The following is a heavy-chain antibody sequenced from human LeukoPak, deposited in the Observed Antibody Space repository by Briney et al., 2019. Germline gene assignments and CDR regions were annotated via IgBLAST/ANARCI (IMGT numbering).Heavy chain of an antibody. CDR1: GFTFSSYG. Sequence: PGGSLRLSCAASGFTFSSYGMHWVRQAPGKGLEWVAVIWYDGSNKYYADSVKGRFTISRDNSKNTLYLQMNSQRAEDTAVYYCARRGYSYGYHYYYYMDVWGKGTTVTVSS. CDR2: IWYDGSNK. D-gene: IGHD5-18*01. J-gene: IGHJ6*03. V-gene: IGHV3-33*01. CDR3: ARRGYSYGYHYYYYMDV.